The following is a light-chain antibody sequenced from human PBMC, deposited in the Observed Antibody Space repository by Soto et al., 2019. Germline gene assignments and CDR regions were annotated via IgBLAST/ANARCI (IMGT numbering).Light chain of an antibody. CDR3: FSSAGSSTVYKHV. Sequence: QYALTQPASVSGSPGQSITISCTGTSSDVGSYNLVSWYQQHPGKAPKVLIYEGSKRPSGVSNRFSGYKSGNTASLTISGLQSEDEADYYCFSSAGSSTVYKHVVGTGIKLTVL. J-gene: IGLJ1*01. CDR1: SSDVGSYNL. CDR2: EGS. V-gene: IGLV2-23*03.